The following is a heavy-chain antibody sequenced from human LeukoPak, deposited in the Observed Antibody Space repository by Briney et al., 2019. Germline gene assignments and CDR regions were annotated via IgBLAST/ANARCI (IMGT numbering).Heavy chain of an antibody. Sequence: SETLSLTCTVSGGSVSSTGYYWGWIRQPPGKGLEWIGSIYCSGSTYYNPSLRNRVTISVDTSMSQFSLNLTSVTAGATAVYYCARHPVAVSRGANFDYWGQGTLVTVSS. V-gene: IGHV4-39*01. CDR1: GGSVSSTGYY. CDR2: IYCSGST. CDR3: ARHPVAVSRGANFDY. J-gene: IGHJ4*02. D-gene: IGHD6-19*01.